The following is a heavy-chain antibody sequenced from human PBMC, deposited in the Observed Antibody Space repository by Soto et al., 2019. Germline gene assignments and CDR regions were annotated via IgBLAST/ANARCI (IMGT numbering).Heavy chain of an antibody. CDR1: GFTFSDYY. J-gene: IGHJ4*02. CDR2: ISSSGSTI. V-gene: IGHV3-11*01. D-gene: IGHD2-8*01. CDR3: ARALGYCTNGVCPSDMYYFDY. Sequence: GGSLRLSCAASGFTFSDYYMSWIRRAPGKGLEGVSYISSSGSTIYYADSVKGRFTISRDNAKNSLYLQMNSLRAEDTAVYYCARALGYCTNGVCPSDMYYFDYWGQGTLVTVSS.